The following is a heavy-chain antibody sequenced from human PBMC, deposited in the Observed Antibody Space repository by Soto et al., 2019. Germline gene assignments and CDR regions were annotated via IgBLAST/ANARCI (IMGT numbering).Heavy chain of an antibody. CDR3: ARDHTRHPMVRGNAFIDY. CDR2: ISYDGNNK. J-gene: IGHJ4*02. CDR1: GFPFNNYA. Sequence: QVQLVESGGGVVQPGRSLRLSCAASGFPFNNYAMHWVRQAPGKGLEWVALISYDGNNKYYADSVKGRFTISRDNSKSTLYLQMNSLRAEDTAVYYCARDHTRHPMVRGNAFIDYWGQGTLVTVSS. V-gene: IGHV3-30-3*01. D-gene: IGHD3-10*01.